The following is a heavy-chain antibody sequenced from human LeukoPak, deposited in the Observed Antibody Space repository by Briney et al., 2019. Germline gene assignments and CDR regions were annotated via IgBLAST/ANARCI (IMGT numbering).Heavy chain of an antibody. CDR1: GYTFTGYY. D-gene: IGHD2-2*01. CDR2: INPNSGGT. Sequence: ASVKVSCKASGYTFTGYYMHWVRQAPGQGLEWMGWINPNSGGTNYAQKFQGRVTMTRDTSISTAYMELSRLRSDDTAVYYCARDYCSSTSCYDYWGQGTLVTVSS. V-gene: IGHV1-2*02. CDR3: ARDYCSSTSCYDY. J-gene: IGHJ4*02.